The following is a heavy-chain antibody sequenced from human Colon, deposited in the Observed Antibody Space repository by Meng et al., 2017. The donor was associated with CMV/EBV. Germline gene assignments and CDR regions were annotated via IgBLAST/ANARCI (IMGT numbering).Heavy chain of an antibody. CDR3: ARAGDDYFDF. CDR2: INPNMGGT. Sequence: WIRRSPSRGLEWMGWINPNMGGTAYAQKFQGRVTVTRETSISTAYMELNSLRSDDTAVYYCARAGDDYFDFWGQGTLVTVSS. D-gene: IGHD5-24*01. J-gene: IGHJ4*02. V-gene: IGHV1-2*02.